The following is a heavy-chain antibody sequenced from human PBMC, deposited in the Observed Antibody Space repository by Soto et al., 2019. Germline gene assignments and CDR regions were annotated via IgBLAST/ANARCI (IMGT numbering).Heavy chain of an antibody. Sequence: QVQLVQSGAEVKKPGSSVKVSCKASGGTFSNYAISWVRQAPGQGLEWMGGFIPIFGTANYAQKFQGRVTITADESTSTAYMELSRLRSEDTAVYYCAKGGQQLVYYFHYWGQGTLVTVSS. CDR2: FIPIFGTA. V-gene: IGHV1-69*01. CDR1: GGTFSNYA. CDR3: AKGGQQLVYYFHY. D-gene: IGHD6-13*01. J-gene: IGHJ4*02.